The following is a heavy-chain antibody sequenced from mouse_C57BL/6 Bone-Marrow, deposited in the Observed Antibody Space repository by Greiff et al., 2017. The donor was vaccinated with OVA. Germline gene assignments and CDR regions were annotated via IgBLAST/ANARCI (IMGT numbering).Heavy chain of an antibody. J-gene: IGHJ1*03. CDR1: GYTFTDYY. D-gene: IGHD1-1*01. CDR2: INPNNGGT. CDR3: ARGGYYGGWYLDV. Sequence: VQLQQSGPELVKPGASVKISCKASGYTFTDYYMNWVKQSHGKSLEWIGDINPNNGGTSYNQKFKGKATLTVDKSSSTAYMELRSLTSEDSAVYYCARGGYYGGWYLDVWGTGTTVTVSS. V-gene: IGHV1-26*01.